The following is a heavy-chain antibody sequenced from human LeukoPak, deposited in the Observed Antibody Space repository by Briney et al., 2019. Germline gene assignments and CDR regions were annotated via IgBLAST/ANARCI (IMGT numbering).Heavy chain of an antibody. CDR3: ALPLYSSGWYDFDY. Sequence: ASVKVSCKASGYTFTGYYMHWVRQAPGQGLEWMGWINPNSGGTNYAQKFQGRVTMTRDTSISTAYMELSRLRSDDTAVYYCALPLYSSGWYDFDYWGQGTLVTVSS. D-gene: IGHD6-19*01. J-gene: IGHJ4*02. V-gene: IGHV1-2*02. CDR2: INPNSGGT. CDR1: GYTFTGYY.